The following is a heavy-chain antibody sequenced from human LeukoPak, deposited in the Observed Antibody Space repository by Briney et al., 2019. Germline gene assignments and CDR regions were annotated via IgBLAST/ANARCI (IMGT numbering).Heavy chain of an antibody. J-gene: IGHJ4*02. CDR1: GGSISSSSYY. D-gene: IGHD2-15*01. CDR3: ARRSSGGKFDY. CDR2: SYCSGST. V-gene: IGHV4-39*01. Sequence: SETLSLTCAVSGGSISSSSYYWGWLRQPPGQGLEWFVSSYCSGSTYYNPALKSRVTISVDTSKNQFSLKLSSVTAADTAVYYCARRSSGGKFDYWGQGTLVTVSS.